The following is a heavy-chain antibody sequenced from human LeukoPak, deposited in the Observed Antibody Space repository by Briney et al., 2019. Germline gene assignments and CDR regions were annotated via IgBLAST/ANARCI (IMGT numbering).Heavy chain of an antibody. CDR2: IYTSGST. CDR3: ARTDYSNYYCYYYMDV. CDR1: GGSISSYY. D-gene: IGHD4-11*01. J-gene: IGHJ6*03. V-gene: IGHV4-4*07. Sequence: SETLSLTCTVSGGSISSYYWSWIRQPAGKGLEWIGRIYTSGSTNYNPSLKSRVTMSVDTSKNQFSLKLSSVTAADTAVYYCARTDYSNYYCYYYMDVWGKGTTVTVSS.